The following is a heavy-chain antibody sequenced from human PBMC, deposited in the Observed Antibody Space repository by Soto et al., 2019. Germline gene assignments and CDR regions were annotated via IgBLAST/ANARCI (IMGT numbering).Heavy chain of an antibody. V-gene: IGHV5-51*01. CDR1: GYSFTSYW. Sequence: GESLKISCQGSGYSFTSYWIGWVRQMPGKGLEWMAIIYPGDSDIRYNPSFQGQVTISADKSISTAYLQWSSLKASDTAMYYCARQPSNGQWYVWGQGTTIIVSS. CDR3: ARQPSNGQWYV. J-gene: IGHJ6*02. D-gene: IGHD6-19*01. CDR2: IYPGDSDI.